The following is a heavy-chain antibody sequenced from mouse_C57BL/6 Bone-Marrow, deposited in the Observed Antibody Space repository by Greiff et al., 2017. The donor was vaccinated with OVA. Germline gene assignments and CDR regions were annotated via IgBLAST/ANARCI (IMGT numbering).Heavy chain of an antibody. CDR2: IYPGSGNT. J-gene: IGHJ2*01. Sequence: QVQLKESGAELVRPGASVKLSCKASGYTFTDYYINWVKQRPGQGLEWIARIYPGSGNTYYNEKFKGKATLTAEKSSSTAYMQLSSLTSEDSALYFCARGEYYDFDYWGQGTTRTVSS. CDR1: GYTFTDYY. CDR3: ARGEYYDFDY. V-gene: IGHV1-76*01. D-gene: IGHD1-1*01.